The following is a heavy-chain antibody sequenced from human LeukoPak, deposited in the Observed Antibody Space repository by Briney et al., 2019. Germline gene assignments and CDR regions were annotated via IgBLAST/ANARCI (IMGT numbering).Heavy chain of an antibody. CDR3: ARDQAADYDILTGSSRHFDY. J-gene: IGHJ4*02. V-gene: IGHV3-21*01. D-gene: IGHD3-9*01. Sequence: PGGSLRLSCAASGFTFSTYAMTWVRQAPGKGLEWVSSISSSSSYIYYADSVKGRFTISRDNAKNSLYLQMNSLRAEDTAVYYCARDQAADYDILTGSSRHFDYWGQGTLVTVSS. CDR1: GFTFSTYA. CDR2: ISSSSSYI.